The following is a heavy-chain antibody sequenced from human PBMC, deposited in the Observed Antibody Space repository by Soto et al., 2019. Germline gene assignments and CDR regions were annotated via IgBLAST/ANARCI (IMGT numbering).Heavy chain of an antibody. CDR2: IIPIFGTA. D-gene: IGHD4-4*01. Sequence: SVKVSCKASGGTFSSYAISWVRQAPGQGLERMGGIIPIFGTANYAQKFQGRVTITADESTSTAYMELSSLRSEDTAVYYCARGDYSNYREYYYGMDVWGQGTTVTVSS. CDR1: GGTFSSYA. CDR3: ARGDYSNYREYYYGMDV. V-gene: IGHV1-69*13. J-gene: IGHJ6*02.